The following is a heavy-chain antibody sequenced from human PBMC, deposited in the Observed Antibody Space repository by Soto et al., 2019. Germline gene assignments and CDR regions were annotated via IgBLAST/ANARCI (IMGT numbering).Heavy chain of an antibody. J-gene: IGHJ4*02. V-gene: IGHV4-59*01. Sequence: RYLTCTVSVGSISRYYWSWIRQPPGKGLEWIGYIYYSGSTNYNPSLKSRVTISVDTSKNQFSLKLSSVTAADTAVYYCARDPVDTAMVGATYFDYWGQGTLVTVSS. CDR3: ARDPVDTAMVGATYFDY. CDR2: IYYSGST. CDR1: VGSISRYY. D-gene: IGHD5-18*01.